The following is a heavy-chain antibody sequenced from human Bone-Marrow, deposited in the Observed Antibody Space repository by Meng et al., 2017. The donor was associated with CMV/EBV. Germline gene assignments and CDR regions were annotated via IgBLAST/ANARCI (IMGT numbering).Heavy chain of an antibody. CDR3: ARDPPLLEYGPPFDL. D-gene: IGHD4-17*01. CDR1: GYTFTGYG. V-gene: IGHV1-18*01. J-gene: IGHJ2*01. Sequence: HGQLVQSGAEVKKAGASVKVSCKASGYTFTGYGFSWVRQAPGQGLEWMGWISAYNGNTNYAQKLQGRVTMTTDTSTSTAYMELRSLRSDDTAVYYCARDPPLLEYGPPFDLWGRGTLVTVSS. CDR2: ISAYNGNT.